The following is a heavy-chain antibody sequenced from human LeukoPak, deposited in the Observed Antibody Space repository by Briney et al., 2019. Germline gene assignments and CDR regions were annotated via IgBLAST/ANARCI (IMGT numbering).Heavy chain of an antibody. Sequence: GGSLRLSCAASGFTFSSYSMNWVRQAPGKGLEWVSSISSSSSYIYYADTVKGRFTISRDNAKNSLYLQMDSLRVEDTAVYYCARESLHSSRPERRIDYWGQGTLVTVSS. CDR2: ISSSSSYI. V-gene: IGHV3-21*01. CDR3: ARESLHSSRPERRIDY. CDR1: GFTFSSYS. J-gene: IGHJ4*02. D-gene: IGHD2-2*01.